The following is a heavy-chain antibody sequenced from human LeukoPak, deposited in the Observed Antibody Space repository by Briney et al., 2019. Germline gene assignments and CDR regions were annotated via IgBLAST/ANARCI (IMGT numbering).Heavy chain of an antibody. CDR1: GFTFDDYA. J-gene: IGHJ4*02. Sequence: PGRSLRLSCAASGFTFDDYAMHWVRQAPGKGLEWVSGISWNSGSIGYADSVKGRFTISRDNAKNSLYLQMNSLRAEDTALYYCAKDAGYSGSYPICDHWGQGTLVTVSS. CDR2: ISWNSGSI. V-gene: IGHV3-9*01. D-gene: IGHD1-26*01. CDR3: AKDAGYSGSYPICDH.